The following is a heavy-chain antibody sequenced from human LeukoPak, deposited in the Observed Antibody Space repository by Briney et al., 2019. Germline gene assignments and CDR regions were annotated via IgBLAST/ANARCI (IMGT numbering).Heavy chain of an antibody. CDR3: ARGQTFGIVVVPAARFDY. Sequence: SETLSLTCAVYGGSFSGYYWSWIRQPPGKGLEWIGEINHSGSTNYNPSLKSRVTISVDTSKIQFSLKLSSVTAADTAVYYCARGQTFGIVVVPAARFDYWGQGTLVTVSS. D-gene: IGHD2-2*01. J-gene: IGHJ4*02. CDR1: GGSFSGYY. V-gene: IGHV4-34*01. CDR2: INHSGST.